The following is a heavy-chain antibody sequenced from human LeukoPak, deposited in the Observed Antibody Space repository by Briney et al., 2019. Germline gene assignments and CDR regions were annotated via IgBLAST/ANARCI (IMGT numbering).Heavy chain of an antibody. J-gene: IGHJ4*02. D-gene: IGHD3-10*01. V-gene: IGHV3-30*02. CDR2: IRYDGSNK. Sequence: GGSLRLSCAASGFTFSSYGMHWVRQAPGKGLEWVAFIRYDGSNKYYADSVKGRFTISRDNSKNTLYLQMNSLRAEDTAVYYCAKERITMVRGVIPYFDYWGQGTLVTVSS. CDR3: AKERITMVRGVIPYFDY. CDR1: GFTFSSYG.